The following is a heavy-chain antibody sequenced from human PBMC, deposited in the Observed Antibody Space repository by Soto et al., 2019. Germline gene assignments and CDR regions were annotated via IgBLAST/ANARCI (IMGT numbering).Heavy chain of an antibody. D-gene: IGHD2-15*01. J-gene: IGHJ2*01. CDR2: IDYSGDT. V-gene: IGHV4-31*11. CDR1: GYAISRGGYY. CDR3: ARDGGSLNWYFYL. Sequence: QVQLQESGPGRVRPSQSLSLICDVSGYAISRGGYYWSWLRQVPGKGLEWIASIDYSGDTFYNPSLESRVTISVDPSKNQFSLIFSIVTAADTAVFYCARDGGSLNWYFYLWGRGTLVTVSS.